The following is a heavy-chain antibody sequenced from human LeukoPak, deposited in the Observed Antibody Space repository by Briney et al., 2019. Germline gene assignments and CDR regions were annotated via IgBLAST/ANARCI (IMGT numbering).Heavy chain of an antibody. CDR3: ARVKYYDSSGPRDADDAFDI. D-gene: IGHD3-22*01. CDR2: INHSGST. CDR1: GGSFSGYY. J-gene: IGHJ3*02. V-gene: IGHV4-34*01. Sequence: PSETLSLTCAVYGGSFSGYYWSWIRQPPGKGLEWIGEINHSGSTNYNPSLKSRVTISVDTSKNQFSLKLSSVTAADTAVYYCARVKYYDSSGPRDADDAFDIWGQGTMVTVSS.